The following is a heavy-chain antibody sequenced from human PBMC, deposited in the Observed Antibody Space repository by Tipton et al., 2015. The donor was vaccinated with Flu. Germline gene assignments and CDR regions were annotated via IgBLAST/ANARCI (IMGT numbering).Heavy chain of an antibody. Sequence: SLRLSCAVSGLTFGGYAMSWVRQAPGKGPEWVSAISGSGGRTYYADSVKGRFTISRDNSKNMLYLQMNSLRAEDTAVYYCAKDRGALADTVALDYWGQGALVTVSS. V-gene: IGHV3-23*01. CDR3: AKDRGALADTVALDY. D-gene: IGHD5-18*01. CDR2: ISGSGGRT. J-gene: IGHJ4*02. CDR1: GLTFGGYA.